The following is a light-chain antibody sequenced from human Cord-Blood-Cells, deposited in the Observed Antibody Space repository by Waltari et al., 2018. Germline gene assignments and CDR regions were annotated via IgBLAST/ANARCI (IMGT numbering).Light chain of an antibody. J-gene: IGLJ3*02. V-gene: IGLV2-14*01. CDR2: EVS. CDR3: SSYTSSSTLE. Sequence: QSALTQPASVSGSPGQSITIPCTGTSSDVVGHNYVSWYQQHPGKAPKLMIYEVSNRPSGVSNRFSGSKSGNTASLTISGLQAEDEADYYCSSYTSSSTLEFGGGTKLTVL. CDR1: SSDVVGHNY.